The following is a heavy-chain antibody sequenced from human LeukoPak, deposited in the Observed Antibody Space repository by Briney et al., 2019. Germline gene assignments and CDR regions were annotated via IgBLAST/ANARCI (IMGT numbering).Heavy chain of an antibody. Sequence: SETLSLTCTVSGGSISSRSYYWGWVRQPPGKGLEWIGSIYYSGSTYYNPSLKSRVTMSVDTSKNQFSLKLSSVTAADTAVYYCARKITEDDAFDIWGQGTMVTVS. CDR2: IYYSGST. CDR1: GGSISSRSYY. J-gene: IGHJ3*02. V-gene: IGHV4-39*07. CDR3: ARKITEDDAFDI.